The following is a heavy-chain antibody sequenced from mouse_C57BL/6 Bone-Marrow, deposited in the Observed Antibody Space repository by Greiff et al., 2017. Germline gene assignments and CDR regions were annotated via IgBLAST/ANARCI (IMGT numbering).Heavy chain of an antibody. CDR1: GYSFTGYY. CDR2: INPSTGGT. V-gene: IGHV1-42*01. Sequence: VQLKESGPELVKPGASVKISCKASGYSFTGYYMNWVKQSPEKSLEWIGEINPSTGGTTYNQKFKAKATLTVDKSSSTAYMQLKSLTSEDSAVYYCARRDYGSSWDYWGQGTTLTVSS. D-gene: IGHD1-1*01. J-gene: IGHJ2*01. CDR3: ARRDYGSSWDY.